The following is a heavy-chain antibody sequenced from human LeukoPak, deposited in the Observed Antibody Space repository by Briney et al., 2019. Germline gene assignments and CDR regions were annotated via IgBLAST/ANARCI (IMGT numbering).Heavy chain of an antibody. J-gene: IGHJ4*02. D-gene: IGHD3-16*01. V-gene: IGHV3-23*01. CDR1: GFTFSSHA. CDR2: ISGSGGST. CDR3: AKVVDYDYVWGSYSCFDY. Sequence: GGSLRLSCAASGFTFSSHAMSWVRQAPGKGLEWVSAISGSGGSTYYADSVKGRFTISRDNSKNTLYLQMNSLRAEDTAVYYCAKVVDYDYVWGSYSCFDYWGQGTLVTVSS.